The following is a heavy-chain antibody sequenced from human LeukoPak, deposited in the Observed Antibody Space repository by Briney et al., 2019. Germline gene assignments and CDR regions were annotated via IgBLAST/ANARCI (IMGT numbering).Heavy chain of an antibody. V-gene: IGHV4-59*08. CDR3: ARLTYYYDSSGYYGGYWFDP. CDR1: GGSISSYY. D-gene: IGHD3-22*01. Sequence: SETLSLTCTVSGGSISSYYWSWIRQPPGKGLEWIGYIYYSGSTNYNPSLKSRVTISVDTSKNQFSLKLSSVTAAETAVYYCARLTYYYDSSGYYGGYWFDPWGQGTLVTVSS. J-gene: IGHJ5*02. CDR2: IYYSGST.